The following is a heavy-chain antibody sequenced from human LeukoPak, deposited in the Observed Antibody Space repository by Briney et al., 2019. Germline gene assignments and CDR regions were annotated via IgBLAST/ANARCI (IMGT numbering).Heavy chain of an antibody. CDR2: IRSSSSNI. CDR3: ARDEEFGITGTTYYFDY. Sequence: GGSLRLSCAASGFTFSSYSMHWVRQAPGKGLEWVSSIRSSSSNIYYADSVKGRFTISRDNAKNSLYLQMNSLRAEDTAVYYCARDEEFGITGTTYYFDYWGQGTLVTVSS. J-gene: IGHJ4*02. V-gene: IGHV3-21*01. D-gene: IGHD1-20*01. CDR1: GFTFSSYS.